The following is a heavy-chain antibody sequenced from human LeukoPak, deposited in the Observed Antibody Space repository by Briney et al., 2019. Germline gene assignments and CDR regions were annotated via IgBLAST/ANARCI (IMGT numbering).Heavy chain of an antibody. J-gene: IGHJ4*02. CDR2: ISGSGRST. Sequence: GGSLRLSCVPSGFIFSNYAMSWVRQAPGKGLEWVSSISGSGRSTHYADSVKGRFTISRDKTKNTLYMQMNSLRAEDTAVYYCAKSAYYDASGYYREYYFDYWGQGTLVTVSS. CDR3: AKSAYYDASGYYREYYFDY. V-gene: IGHV3-23*01. CDR1: GFIFSNYA. D-gene: IGHD3-22*01.